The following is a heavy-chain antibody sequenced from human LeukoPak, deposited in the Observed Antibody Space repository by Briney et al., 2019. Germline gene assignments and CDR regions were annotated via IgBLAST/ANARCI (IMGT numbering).Heavy chain of an antibody. Sequence: GASVKVSCKASGYTFTSYGISWVRQAPGQGLEWMGWTSAYNGNTNYAQKLQGRVTMTTDTSTSTAYMELRSLRSDDTAVYYCARDRSVVVPAHYYYYGMDVWGKGTTVTVSS. J-gene: IGHJ6*04. D-gene: IGHD2-2*01. CDR1: GYTFTSYG. CDR2: TSAYNGNT. V-gene: IGHV1-18*04. CDR3: ARDRSVVVPAHYYYYGMDV.